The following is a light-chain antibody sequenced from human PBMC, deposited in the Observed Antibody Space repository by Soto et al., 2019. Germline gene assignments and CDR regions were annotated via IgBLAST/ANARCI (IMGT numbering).Light chain of an antibody. CDR2: KAS. CDR3: QQYNSYPYT. V-gene: IGKV1-5*03. Sequence: DIQLTQSPSTLSPSVGDRVTITCRASQSISSWLAWYQQKPGKAPKLLIYKASSLESGVPSRFSGSGSGTEFTLTISSLQPDDFATDYCQQYNSYPYTFGQGTKLEIK. J-gene: IGKJ2*01. CDR1: QSISSW.